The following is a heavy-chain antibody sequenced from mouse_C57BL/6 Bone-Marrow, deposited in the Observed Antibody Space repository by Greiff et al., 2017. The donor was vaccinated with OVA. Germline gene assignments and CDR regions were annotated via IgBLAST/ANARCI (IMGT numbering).Heavy chain of an antibody. D-gene: IGHD5-1*01. CDR3: VRHEYLGY. V-gene: IGHV10-1*01. CDR1: GFSFNTYA. CDR2: IRSKSNNYAT. J-gene: IGHJ2*01. Sequence: EAGGGLVQPKGSLKLSCAASGFSFNTYAMNWVRPAPGKGLEWVARIRSKSNNYATYYADSVKDRFTISRDDSESMLYLQMNNLKTEDTAMYYCVRHEYLGYWGQGTTLTVSS.